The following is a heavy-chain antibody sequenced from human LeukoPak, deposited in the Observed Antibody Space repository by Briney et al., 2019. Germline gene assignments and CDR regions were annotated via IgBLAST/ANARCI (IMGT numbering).Heavy chain of an antibody. Sequence: ASVKVSCKASGYTFTSYGISWVRQAPGQGLEWMGWISAYNGNTNYAQKLQGRVTMTTDTSTSTAYMELRGLRSDDTAVYYCARAPDYDFWSGSYYFDYWGQGTLVTVSS. V-gene: IGHV1-18*01. D-gene: IGHD3-3*01. J-gene: IGHJ4*02. CDR3: ARAPDYDFWSGSYYFDY. CDR1: GYTFTSYG. CDR2: ISAYNGNT.